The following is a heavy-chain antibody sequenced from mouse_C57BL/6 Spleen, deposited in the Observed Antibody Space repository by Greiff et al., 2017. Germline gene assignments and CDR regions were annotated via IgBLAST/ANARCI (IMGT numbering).Heavy chain of an antibody. V-gene: IGHV1-69*01. CDR1: GFTFTSYW. CDR3: ARTNWDEAWFAY. CDR2: IDPSDSYT. Sequence: VQLQQPGAELVMPGASVKLSCKASGFTFTSYWMHWVKQRPGPGLEWIGEIDPSDSYTNYNQKFKGKSTLTVDKSSSTAYMQLISLTSEDSAVYYCARTNWDEAWFAYWGQGILVTVSA. J-gene: IGHJ3*01. D-gene: IGHD4-1*01.